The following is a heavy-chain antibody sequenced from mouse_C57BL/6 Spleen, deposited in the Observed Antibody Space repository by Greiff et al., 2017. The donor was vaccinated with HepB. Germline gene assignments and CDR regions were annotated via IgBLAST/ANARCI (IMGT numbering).Heavy chain of an antibody. V-gene: IGHV1-42*01. J-gene: IGHJ2*01. CDR1: GYSFTGYY. D-gene: IGHD1-1*01. Sequence: VQLKESGPELVKPGASVKISCKASGYSFTGYYMNWVKQSPEKSLEWIGEINPSTGGTTYNQKFKAKATLTVDKSSSTAYMQLKSLTSEDSAVYYCARSSYGSSPLDYWGQGTTLTVSS. CDR2: INPSTGGT. CDR3: ARSSYGSSPLDY.